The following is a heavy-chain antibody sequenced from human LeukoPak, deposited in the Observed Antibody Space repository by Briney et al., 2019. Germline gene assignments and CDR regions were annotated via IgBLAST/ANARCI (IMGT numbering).Heavy chain of an antibody. V-gene: IGHV3-21*01. D-gene: IGHD3-9*01. CDR2: ITSGGDYI. J-gene: IGHJ4*02. Sequence: GGSLRLSCAASGLTFNTFNMNWVRQAPGKGLGWVSSITSGGDYIYYADSVKGRFTTSRDNAKNSLSLQLNSLRVEDTAVYYCARGHYDVLAASYKWTPDYWGQGTLVTVSS. CDR1: GLTFNTFN. CDR3: ARGHYDVLAASYKWTPDY.